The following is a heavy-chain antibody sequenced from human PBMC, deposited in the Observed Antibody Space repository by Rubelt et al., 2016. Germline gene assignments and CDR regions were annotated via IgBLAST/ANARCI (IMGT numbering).Heavy chain of an antibody. Sequence: PGRSLRLSCAASGFTFSSYSMNWVRQAQGKGLVWGSSLNSDGSSTSYADSVKGRITISRDNAKNTLYQQMSSLRAGDTAFYYCARDVSAAGATFDSWGQGTLVTVSS. CDR2: LNSDGSST. V-gene: IGHV3-74*01. CDR3: ARDVSAAGATFDS. D-gene: IGHD6-13*01. J-gene: IGHJ4*02. CDR1: GFTFSSYS.